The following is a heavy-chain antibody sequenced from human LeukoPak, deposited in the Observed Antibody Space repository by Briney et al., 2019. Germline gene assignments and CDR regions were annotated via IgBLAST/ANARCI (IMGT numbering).Heavy chain of an antibody. CDR2: ISHSGST. D-gene: IGHD5-12*01. CDR3: AAQYSGYVRLDY. J-gene: IGHJ4*02. CDR1: GGSFSGYY. V-gene: IGHV4-34*01. Sequence: SETLSLTCAVYGGSFSGYYWSWIRQPPGKGLEWIGEISHSGSTNYNPSLKSRVTISVDTSKNQFSLKLSSVTAADTAVYYCAAQYSGYVRLDYWGQGTLVTVS.